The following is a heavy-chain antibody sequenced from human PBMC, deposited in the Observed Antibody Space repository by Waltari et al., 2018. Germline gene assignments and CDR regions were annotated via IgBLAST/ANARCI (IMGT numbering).Heavy chain of an antibody. CDR3: ARLERRGYGDY. CDR2: IYHSGST. D-gene: IGHD5-12*01. Sequence: QVQLQGSGPGLVKPSETLSLTCAVSGYSISSGYYWGWIRQPPGKGLEWIGSIYHSGSTYYNPSLKSRVTISVDTSKNQFSLKLSSVTAADTAVYYCARLERRGYGDYWGQGTLVTVSS. V-gene: IGHV4-38-2*01. J-gene: IGHJ4*02. CDR1: GYSISSGYY.